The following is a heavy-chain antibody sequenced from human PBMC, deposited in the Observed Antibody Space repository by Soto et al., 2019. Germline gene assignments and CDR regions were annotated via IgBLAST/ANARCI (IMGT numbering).Heavy chain of an antibody. Sequence: SETLSLTCAVCGGSFSGYYWAGIRQSPRKGLEWIGQINDSGSTNYNPSLKSRVAISLVTSKNQFSLGLTSVTAADTAVYYCARGLFSENYYSGGWYYFDSWGQGTLVTVSS. CDR1: GGSFSGYY. J-gene: IGHJ4*02. V-gene: IGHV4-34*01. D-gene: IGHD1-26*01. CDR3: ARGLFSENYYSGGWYYFDS. CDR2: INDSGST.